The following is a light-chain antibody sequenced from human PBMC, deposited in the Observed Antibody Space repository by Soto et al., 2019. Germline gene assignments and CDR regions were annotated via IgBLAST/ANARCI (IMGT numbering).Light chain of an antibody. J-gene: IGLJ2*01. V-gene: IGLV6-57*04. CDR2: EDD. Sequence: FMLTQPHSVSESPGKTVTISCTRSSGSIASNYVQWYQQRPGSAPTTLIYEDDQRPPGVPDRFSGSIDRSSNSASLTISGLKTEDEADYYCQSYDSSNPVVFGGGTKLTVL. CDR1: SGSIASNY. CDR3: QSYDSSNPVV.